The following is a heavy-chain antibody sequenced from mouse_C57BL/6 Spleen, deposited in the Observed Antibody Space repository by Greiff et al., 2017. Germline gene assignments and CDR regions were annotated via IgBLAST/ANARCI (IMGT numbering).Heavy chain of an antibody. CDR3: ARSSYGNYEGRDY. D-gene: IGHD2-1*01. Sequence: VQIQESGAELVRPGTSVKVSCKASGYAFTNYLIEWVKQRPGQGLEWIGVFNPGSGGTNYNEKFKGKATLTADKSSSTAYMQLSSLTSEDSAVYFCARSSYGNYEGRDYWGQGTTLTVSS. CDR2: FNPGSGGT. V-gene: IGHV1-54*01. J-gene: IGHJ2*01. CDR1: GYAFTNYL.